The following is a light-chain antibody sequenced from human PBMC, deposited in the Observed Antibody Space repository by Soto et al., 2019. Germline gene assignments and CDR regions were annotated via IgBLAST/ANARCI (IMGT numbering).Light chain of an antibody. J-gene: IGKJ4*01. V-gene: IGKV1-9*01. CDR3: QQLNSYPLT. CDR2: AAS. CDR1: QGISSY. Sequence: DIHLTQSPSFLSASVGNRFTITCRASQGISSYLAWYQQKPGKAPKLLIYAASTLQSGVPSRFSGSGYGTELTLTINSMQTEDFATYYCQQLNSYPLTFGGGTKGDI.